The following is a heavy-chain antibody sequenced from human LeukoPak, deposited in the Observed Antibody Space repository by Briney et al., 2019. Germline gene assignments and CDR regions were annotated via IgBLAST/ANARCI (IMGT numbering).Heavy chain of an antibody. CDR3: ARGVRRTGDFDS. J-gene: IGHJ4*02. CDR2: INPASGST. D-gene: IGHD7-27*01. CDR1: GYTFTNYY. Sequence: ASVKVSCKASGYTFTNYYMHWVRQAPGQGLEWMAIINPASGSTTYAQKFQGRVTMTRDTSTSTVYMEVSRLRSDDTAVLSCARGVRRTGDFDSWGQGTLVTVSS. V-gene: IGHV1-46*01.